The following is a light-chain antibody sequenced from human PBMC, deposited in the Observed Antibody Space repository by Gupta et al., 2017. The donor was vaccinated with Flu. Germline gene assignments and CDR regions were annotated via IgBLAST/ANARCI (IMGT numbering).Light chain of an antibody. Sequence: GTLSLSPGERATLSCRASQSISSSYLARHQQKPGQAPRLLIYSASTSATRIPDTFSGTGSGTDFTLSIIRLEPEAFAVYFCQRACSSLHTFGQGTKMEIK. CDR2: SAS. CDR1: QSISSSY. J-gene: IGKJ2*01. CDR3: QRACSSLHT. V-gene: IGKV3-20*01.